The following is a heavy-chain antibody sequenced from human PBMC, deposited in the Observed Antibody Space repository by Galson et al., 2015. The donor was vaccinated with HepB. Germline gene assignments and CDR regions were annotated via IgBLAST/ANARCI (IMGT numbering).Heavy chain of an antibody. D-gene: IGHD5-24*01. J-gene: IGHJ4*02. V-gene: IGHV3-23*01. CDR2: ISGSGYSA. Sequence: SLRLSCAASGFAFSTYAMNWVRQAPGKGLEWVSTISGSGYSAYYADSVKGRFTISRHNSENTVYLQMNGLRVGDTAVYYCATAAGYNYDSYFFDYWGQGSLVTVSS. CDR3: ATAAGYNYDSYFFDY. CDR1: GFAFSTYA.